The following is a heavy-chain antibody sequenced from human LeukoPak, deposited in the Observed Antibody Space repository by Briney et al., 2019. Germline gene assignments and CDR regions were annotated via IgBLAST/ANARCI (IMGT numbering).Heavy chain of an antibody. CDR3: ARDNPSMITFGGVIVLGY. Sequence: ASVKVSCKASGYTFTSYAMHWVRQAPGQRLEWMGWINAGNGNTKYSQKFQGRVTITRDTSASTAYMGLSSLRSEDTAVYYCARDNPSMITFGGVIVLGYWGQGTLVTVSS. J-gene: IGHJ4*02. V-gene: IGHV1-3*01. D-gene: IGHD3-16*02. CDR1: GYTFTSYA. CDR2: INAGNGNT.